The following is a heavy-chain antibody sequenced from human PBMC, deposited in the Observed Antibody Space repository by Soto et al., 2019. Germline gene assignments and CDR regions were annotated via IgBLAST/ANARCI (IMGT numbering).Heavy chain of an antibody. V-gene: IGHV3-74*01. Sequence: EVQLVESGGGLVQPGGSLRLSCAVSGFTFSTYWMHWVRQVPGKGPVWVSRISLDGSRTSYADSVKGRFTISRDNAKNTLYLQMRSLRAEDSAVYFCVRDRDFYDGRGYASPGDAFDVWGQGTVVSVSS. J-gene: IGHJ3*01. D-gene: IGHD3-22*01. CDR2: ISLDGSRT. CDR3: VRDRDFYDGRGYASPGDAFDV. CDR1: GFTFSTYW.